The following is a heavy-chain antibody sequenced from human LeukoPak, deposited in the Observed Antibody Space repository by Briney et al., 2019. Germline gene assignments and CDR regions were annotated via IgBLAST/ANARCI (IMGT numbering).Heavy chain of an antibody. Sequence: ASVKVYCTASGGTFSSYAISWVRQAPGQGLEWMGRIIPILGIANYAQKFQGRVTITADKSTSTAYMELSSLRSEDTAVYYCARQHYYDSSGYYPYYFDYWGQGTLVTVSS. V-gene: IGHV1-69*04. J-gene: IGHJ4*02. CDR1: GGTFSSYA. D-gene: IGHD3-22*01. CDR2: IIPILGIA. CDR3: ARQHYYDSSGYYPYYFDY.